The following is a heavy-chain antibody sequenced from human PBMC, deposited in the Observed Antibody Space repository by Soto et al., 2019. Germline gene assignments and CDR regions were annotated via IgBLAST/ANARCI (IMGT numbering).Heavy chain of an antibody. CDR2: ISGSGGST. J-gene: IGHJ4*02. CDR1: GFTFSSYA. CDR3: AKDWLAVRGEPPTD. D-gene: IGHD3-10*01. V-gene: IGHV3-23*01. Sequence: EVQLLESGGGLVQPGGSLRLSCAASGFTFSSYAMSWVRQAPGKGLEWVSAISGSGGSTYYADSVKGRFTISRDNSKNTLYLQMNSMRAEDTAVYYCAKDWLAVRGEPPTDWGQGTLVTVSS.